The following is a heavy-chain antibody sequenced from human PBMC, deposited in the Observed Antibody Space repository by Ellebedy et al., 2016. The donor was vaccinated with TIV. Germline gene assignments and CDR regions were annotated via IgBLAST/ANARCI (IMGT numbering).Heavy chain of an antibody. CDR2: AYYRSKWYN. CDR3: ARGESSTLPYYMDV. V-gene: IGHV6-1*01. Sequence: SQTLSLTXXISGDSVSSNSAAWNWIRQSPSRGLEWLGRAYYRSKWYNDYAVSVKSRITINPDTSKNQFSLQLNSVTPDDTAVYYCARGESSTLPYYMDVWGKGTTVTVSS. J-gene: IGHJ6*03. D-gene: IGHD3-16*01. CDR1: GDSVSSNSAA.